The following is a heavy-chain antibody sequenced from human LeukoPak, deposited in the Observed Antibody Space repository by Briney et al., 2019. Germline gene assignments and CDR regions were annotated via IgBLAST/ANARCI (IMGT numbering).Heavy chain of an antibody. CDR3: ARVWGIAAKPSGPLDY. J-gene: IGHJ4*02. V-gene: IGHV1-24*01. CDR1: GYTLTELS. Sequence: ASVKVSCKVSGYTLTELSMHWVRQAPGKGLEWMGGFDPEDGETIYAQKFQGRVTMTEDTSTDTAYMELSSLRSDDTAVYYCARVWGIAAKPSGPLDYWGQGTLVTVSS. D-gene: IGHD6-13*01. CDR2: FDPEDGET.